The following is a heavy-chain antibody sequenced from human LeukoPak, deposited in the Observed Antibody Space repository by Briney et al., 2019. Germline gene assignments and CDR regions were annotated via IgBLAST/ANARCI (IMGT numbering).Heavy chain of an antibody. CDR2: ISGSGGST. CDR3: RSRDSRAYFDFDY. CDR1: GFTFSSYA. Sequence: AGGSLRLSCAASGFTFSSYAMSWVRQAPGKGLEWVSAISGSGGSTYYADSVKGRFTISRDNSKNTLYLQMNSLKIEDTAVYYCRSRDSRAYFDFDYWGQGTLVTVSS. J-gene: IGHJ4*02. D-gene: IGHD3-22*01. V-gene: IGHV3-23*01.